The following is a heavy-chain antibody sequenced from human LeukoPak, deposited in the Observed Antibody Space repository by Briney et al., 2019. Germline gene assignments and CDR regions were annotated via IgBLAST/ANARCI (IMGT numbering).Heavy chain of an antibody. CDR1: GFTFSSYG. J-gene: IGHJ5*02. Sequence: GGSLRLSCAASGFTFSSYGMHWVRQAPGKGLEWVAFIRYDGSNKYYADSVKGRFTISRDNSNNTLYLQMNNLRAEDTAVYYCAKEGVTIFGVVINHNWFDPWGQGTLVTVSS. CDR2: IRYDGSNK. D-gene: IGHD3-3*01. CDR3: AKEGVTIFGVVINHNWFDP. V-gene: IGHV3-30*02.